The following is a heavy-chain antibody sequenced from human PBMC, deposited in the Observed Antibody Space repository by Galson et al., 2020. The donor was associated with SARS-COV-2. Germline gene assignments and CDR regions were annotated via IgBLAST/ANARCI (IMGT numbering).Heavy chain of an antibody. J-gene: IGHJ3*02. CDR1: GFTFSSYE. CDR2: MSSSGRTI. CDR3: AREGIALGDI. D-gene: IGHD6-13*01. V-gene: IGHV3-48*03. Sequence: GGSLRLSCAASGFTFSSYEMNWVRQAPGKGLEWLSYMSSSGRTIYYAESLKGRFTISRDNAKNSLYLQMNSLRVEDTAVYYCAREGIALGDIWCQGTMVTVSS.